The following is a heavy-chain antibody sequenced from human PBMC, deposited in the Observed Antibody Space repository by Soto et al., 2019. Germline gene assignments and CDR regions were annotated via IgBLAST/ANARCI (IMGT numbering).Heavy chain of an antibody. CDR2: IKQDGSEK. CDR3: ARDYYDSSGPDDAFDI. D-gene: IGHD3-22*01. CDR1: GFTFSSYW. J-gene: IGHJ3*02. Sequence: PGGSLRLSCAASGFTFSSYWMSWVRQAPGKGLEWVANIKQDGSEKYYVDSVKGRFTISRDNAKNSLYLQMNSLRAEDTAVYYCARDYYDSSGPDDAFDIWGQGTMVTVSS. V-gene: IGHV3-7*01.